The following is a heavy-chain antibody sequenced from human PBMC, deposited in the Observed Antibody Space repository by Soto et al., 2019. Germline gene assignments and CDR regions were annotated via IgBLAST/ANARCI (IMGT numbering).Heavy chain of an antibody. Sequence: GGSLRLSCAASGFTFSSYAMHWVRQAPGKGLEWVAVISYDGSNKYYADSVKGRFTISRDNSKNTLYLQMNSLRAEDTAVYYCASSLSPAGYYYYGMNVWGQGTTVTVSS. CDR1: GFTFSSYA. J-gene: IGHJ6*02. CDR2: ISYDGSNK. CDR3: ASSLSPAGYYYYGMNV. D-gene: IGHD2-2*01. V-gene: IGHV3-30-3*01.